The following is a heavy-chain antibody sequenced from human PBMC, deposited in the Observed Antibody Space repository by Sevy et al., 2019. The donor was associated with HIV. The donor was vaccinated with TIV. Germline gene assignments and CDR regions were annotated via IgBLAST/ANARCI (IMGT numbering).Heavy chain of an antibody. J-gene: IGHJ6*02. Sequence: GGSLRLSCAASGFTFSSYGMHWVRQAPGKGLEWVAVISYDGSNKYYADSVKGPFTISRDNSKNTLYLQMNSLRAEDTAVYYCAKGRRGWFGELTPYYYYGMDVWGQGTTVTVSS. CDR3: AKGRRGWFGELTPYYYYGMDV. CDR2: ISYDGSNK. D-gene: IGHD3-10*01. V-gene: IGHV3-30*18. CDR1: GFTFSSYG.